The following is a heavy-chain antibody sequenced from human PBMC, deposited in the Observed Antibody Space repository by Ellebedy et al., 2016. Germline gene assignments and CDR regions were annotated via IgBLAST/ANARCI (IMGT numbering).Heavy chain of an antibody. D-gene: IGHD5-18*01. CDR1: GFTFSNAW. V-gene: IGHV3-15*07. Sequence: GGSLRLSCAASGFTFSNAWMNWVRQAPGKGLEWVGRIKSKTDGGTTDYAAPVKGRFTISRDDSKNTLYLQMNSLKTEDTAVYYCTTDRIQLWLGYYYGMDVWGQGTTVTVSS. CDR2: IKSKTDGGTT. J-gene: IGHJ6*02. CDR3: TTDRIQLWLGYYYGMDV.